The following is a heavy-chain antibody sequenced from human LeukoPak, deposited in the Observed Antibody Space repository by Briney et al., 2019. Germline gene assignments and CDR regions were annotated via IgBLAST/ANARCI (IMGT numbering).Heavy chain of an antibody. V-gene: IGHV4-59*08. J-gene: IGHJ3*02. Sequence: SETLSLTCTVSGVSISSYYWSWIRQPPGKGLEWIGYIYYSGSTNYNPSLRSRVSMSLDMAKNQVSLKLSSVAAADTAMYYCARGGYSNGYGSGVDAFDMWGPGTMVTVSS. D-gene: IGHD5-18*01. CDR2: IYYSGST. CDR3: ARGGYSNGYGSGVDAFDM. CDR1: GVSISSYY.